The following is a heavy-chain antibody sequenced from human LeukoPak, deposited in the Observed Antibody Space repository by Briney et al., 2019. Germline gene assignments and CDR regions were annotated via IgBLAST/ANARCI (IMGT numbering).Heavy chain of an antibody. V-gene: IGHV1-46*01. J-gene: IGHJ4*02. CDR3: AREGPEYYFDY. CDR1: GYTFTSYY. Sequence: ASVKVSCKASGYTFTSYYMHWVRQAPGQGLEWMGIINPSGGSTSYAQKFQGRVTMTRDTSTSTVYMELSSPRSEDTAVYYCAREGPEYYFDYWGQGTLVTVSS. CDR2: INPSGGST.